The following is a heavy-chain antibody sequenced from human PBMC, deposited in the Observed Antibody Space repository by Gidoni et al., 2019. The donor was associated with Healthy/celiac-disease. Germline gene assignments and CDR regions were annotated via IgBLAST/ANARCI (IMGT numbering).Heavy chain of an antibody. J-gene: IGHJ6*04. V-gene: IGHV1-69*01. CDR2: IIPIFGTA. CDR1: GGTFSSYA. CDR3: ARGIAAAVPHYYYGMDV. D-gene: IGHD6-13*01. Sequence: QVQLVQSGAEVKKPGSSVKVSCKASGGTFSSYAISWVRQAPGQGLEWMGGIIPIFGTANYAQKFQGRVTITADESTSTAYMELSSLRSEDTAVYYCARGIAAAVPHYYYGMDVWGKGTTVTVSS.